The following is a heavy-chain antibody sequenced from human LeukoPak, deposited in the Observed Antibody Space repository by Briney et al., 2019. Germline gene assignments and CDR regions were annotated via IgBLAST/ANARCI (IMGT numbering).Heavy chain of an antibody. J-gene: IGHJ4*02. V-gene: IGHV3-30*18. CDR3: AKERCGGNCPLEH. D-gene: IGHD2-21*02. Sequence: GGSLRLSCAASGFTFTGYAIHWVRLAPGKGLEWVALISYDGIKKYYADSVKGRFTISRDNSKNTLYLQMNTLRAEDTAVYYCAKERCGGNCPLEHWGQGTLVTLSS. CDR1: GFTFTGYA. CDR2: ISYDGIKK.